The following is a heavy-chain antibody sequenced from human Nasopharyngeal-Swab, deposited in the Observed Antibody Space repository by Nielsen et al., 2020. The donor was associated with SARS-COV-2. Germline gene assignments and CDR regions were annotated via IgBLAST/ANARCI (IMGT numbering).Heavy chain of an antibody. Sequence: GGSLRLSCAASGFIFDDYAMHWVRQAPGKGLEWVSAIRGSGITTYYADSVKGRFTISRDNSKNTVYLQMDSLRAEDAAIYYCAKDMAAGYFFDFWGQGTLVTVSS. V-gene: IGHV3-23*01. CDR3: AKDMAAGYFFDF. CDR2: IRGSGITT. D-gene: IGHD6-13*01. J-gene: IGHJ4*02. CDR1: GFIFDDYA.